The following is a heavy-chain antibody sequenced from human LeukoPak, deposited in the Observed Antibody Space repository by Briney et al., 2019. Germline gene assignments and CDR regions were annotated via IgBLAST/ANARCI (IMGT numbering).Heavy chain of an antibody. V-gene: IGHV1-69*06. CDR1: GGTFSSYA. CDR3: ARENDILAGYYDY. D-gene: IGHD3-9*01. J-gene: IGHJ4*02. Sequence: ASVKVSCKASGGTFSSYAISWVRQAPGQGLEWTGGIIPIFGTANYAQKFQGRVTITADKSTSTAYMELSSLRSEDTAVYYCARENDILAGYYDYWGQGTLVTVSS. CDR2: IIPIFGTA.